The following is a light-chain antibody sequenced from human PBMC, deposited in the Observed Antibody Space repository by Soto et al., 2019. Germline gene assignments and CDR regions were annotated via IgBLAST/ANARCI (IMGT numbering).Light chain of an antibody. CDR2: LGS. V-gene: IGKV2-28*01. J-gene: IGKJ1*01. CDR3: MQQLQART. CDR1: QSLMHTNGYND. Sequence: EIVVTQSPLSLPVTPGEPASISCRSSQSLMHTNGYNDLDWYRQKPGQSPQLLIYLGSNRASGVMDRFSGSGSGTDFTLKISRVEADDIRVYYCMQQLQARTFGQGTKVEIK.